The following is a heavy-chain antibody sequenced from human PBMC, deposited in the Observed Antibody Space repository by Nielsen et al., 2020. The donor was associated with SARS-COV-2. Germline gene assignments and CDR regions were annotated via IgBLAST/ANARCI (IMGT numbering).Heavy chain of an antibody. CDR1: GFTISSSF. J-gene: IGHJ6*02. Sequence: GESLKISCGASGFTISSSFMSWVSRAAGKGLDWDSVIYTDGSTSHADSVKGRFTISRDNSKNTLYLQMNSLRAEDTAVYYCARDNWGRMDVWGQGTTVTVSS. D-gene: IGHD7-27*01. V-gene: IGHV3-66*01. CDR2: IYTDGST. CDR3: ARDNWGRMDV.